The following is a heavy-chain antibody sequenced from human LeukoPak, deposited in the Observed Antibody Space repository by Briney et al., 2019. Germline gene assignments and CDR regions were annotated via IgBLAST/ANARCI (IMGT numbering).Heavy chain of an antibody. CDR1: GLTVSSKY. V-gene: IGHV3-66*01. CDR3: ARASFIDSDL. D-gene: IGHD3-16*02. J-gene: IGHJ4*02. Sequence: GGSLRLSCAVSGLTVSSKYMSWVRQAPGKGLEWVSVIYSGDGTYYADSVKGRFTISRDSSRNTLYLQMNSLRAEDTAVYYCARASFIDSDLWGQGTLVTVSS. CDR2: IYSGDGT.